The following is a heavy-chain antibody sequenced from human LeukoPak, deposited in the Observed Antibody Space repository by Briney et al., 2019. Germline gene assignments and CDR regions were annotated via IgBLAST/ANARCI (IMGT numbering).Heavy chain of an antibody. Sequence: PGGSLRLSCAASGFIVSTNYMNWVRQAPGKGLEWVANIKQDGSEKYYVDSVKGRFTISRDNAKNSLYLQMSSLRAEDTAVYYCARDEEYGGNQYWGQGTLVTVSS. CDR1: GFIVSTNY. J-gene: IGHJ4*02. CDR2: IKQDGSEK. CDR3: ARDEEYGGNQY. V-gene: IGHV3-7*01. D-gene: IGHD4-23*01.